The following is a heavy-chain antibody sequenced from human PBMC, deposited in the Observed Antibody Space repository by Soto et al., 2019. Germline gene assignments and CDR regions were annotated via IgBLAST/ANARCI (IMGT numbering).Heavy chain of an antibody. Sequence: SETLSLTCTVSGGSISSGGYYWSWIRQHPGKGPEWIGYIYYSGSTYYNPSLKSRVTISVDTSKNQFSLKLSSVTAADTAVYYCAREAWGTTVTAVGMDVWGQGTTVTVSS. CDR2: IYYSGST. J-gene: IGHJ6*02. CDR3: AREAWGTTVTAVGMDV. D-gene: IGHD4-4*01. V-gene: IGHV4-31*03. CDR1: GGSISSGGYY.